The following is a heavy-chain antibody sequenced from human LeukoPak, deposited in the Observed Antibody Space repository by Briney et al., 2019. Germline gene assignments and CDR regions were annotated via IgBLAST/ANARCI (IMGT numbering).Heavy chain of an antibody. CDR2: IKPDGSEK. D-gene: IGHD2/OR15-2a*01. Sequence: GGSLRLSCAASGFTFSDYWMTWVRQAPGKGLEWVANIKPDGSEKYYVDSVKGRFTISRDNAKNSLYLQMNSLRAEDTAVYYCARDFEGVHRTTNSYTYYYYMDVWGKGTTVIVSS. CDR1: GFTFSDYW. CDR3: ARDFEGVHRTTNSYTYYYYMDV. J-gene: IGHJ6*03. V-gene: IGHV3-7*03.